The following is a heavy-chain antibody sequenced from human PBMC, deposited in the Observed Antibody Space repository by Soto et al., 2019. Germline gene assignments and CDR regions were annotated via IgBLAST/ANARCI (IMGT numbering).Heavy chain of an antibody. D-gene: IGHD3-10*01. V-gene: IGHV4-30-4*01. J-gene: IGHJ5*01. CDR3: ARCGGTGTYWDWTWFDS. CDR2: IYYRGST. Sequence: PSETLSLTCTVSGGSISSGDYYWSWIRQPPGKGLEWIGNIYYRGSTSYNPSLKSRVTISVDTSKNQFSLKLISVTAADTAVYYCARCGGTGTYWDWTWFDSWGQGTLVTVSS. CDR1: GGSISSGDYY.